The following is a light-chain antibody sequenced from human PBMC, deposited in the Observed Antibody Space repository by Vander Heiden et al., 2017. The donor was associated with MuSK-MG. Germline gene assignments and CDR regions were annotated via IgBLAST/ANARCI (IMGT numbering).Light chain of an antibody. Sequence: SYELTQPPSVSVSPGQTVNIACSGDKLGGKYVCWYQQKAGQSPVWSRFQDNKRPPGIPERVSGANSGNNANLTITGTQAMDEADDDCHAWDTIRTVVFGTGTKVTVL. CDR3: HAWDTIRTVV. J-gene: IGLJ1*01. CDR2: QDN. V-gene: IGLV3-1*01. CDR1: KLGGKY.